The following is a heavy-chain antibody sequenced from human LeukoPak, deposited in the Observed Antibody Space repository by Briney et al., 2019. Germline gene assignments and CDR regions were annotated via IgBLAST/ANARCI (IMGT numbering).Heavy chain of an antibody. V-gene: IGHV4-39*01. CDR3: ARALGYCSGGSCTRGYNWFDH. D-gene: IGHD2-15*01. CDR1: GGSISSSDYY. CDR2: IYYGGST. J-gene: IGHJ5*02. Sequence: SETLSLTCTVSGGSISSSDYYWGWIRQPPGKGLEWIGSIYYGGSTYYNPSLKSRVTISVDTSMNQFSLKLSFVTTADTAVYYCARALGYCSGGSCTRGYNWFDHWGQGTLVTVPS.